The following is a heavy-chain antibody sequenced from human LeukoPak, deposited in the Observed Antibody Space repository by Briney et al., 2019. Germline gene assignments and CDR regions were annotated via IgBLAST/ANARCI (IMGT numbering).Heavy chain of an antibody. CDR1: GYTLTELS. CDR3: ATARIAARPGPWTEGFDP. CDR2: FDPEDGET. J-gene: IGHJ5*02. Sequence: ASVKVSCKVSGYTLTELSMHWVRQAPGKGLEWMGGFDPEDGETIYAQKFQGRVTMTEDTSTDTAYMELSSLRSEDTAAYYCATARIAARPGPWTEGFDPWGQGTLVTVSS. D-gene: IGHD6-6*01. V-gene: IGHV1-24*01.